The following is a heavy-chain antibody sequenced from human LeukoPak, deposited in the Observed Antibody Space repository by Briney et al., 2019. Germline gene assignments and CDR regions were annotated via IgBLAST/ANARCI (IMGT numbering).Heavy chain of an antibody. CDR2: IYYSGST. CDR1: GCSVSSGSYY. V-gene: IGHV4-61*01. Sequence: SETLSLTCTVSGCSVSSGSYYWIWIRQPPGKGLEWIGYIYYSGSTNYNPSLKSRVTISVDTSKNQFSLKLSSVTAADTAVYYCARGTYDSSGYYLPSYFDYWGQGTLVTVSS. D-gene: IGHD3-22*01. CDR3: ARGTYDSSGYYLPSYFDY. J-gene: IGHJ4*02.